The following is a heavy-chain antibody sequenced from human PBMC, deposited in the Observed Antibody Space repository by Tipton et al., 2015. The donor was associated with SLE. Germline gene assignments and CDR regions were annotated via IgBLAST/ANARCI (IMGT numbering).Heavy chain of an antibody. J-gene: IGHJ4*02. Sequence: SLRLSCTSSGFTFGDYAMSWVRQAPGKGLEWVGFIRSKAYGGTTDYAASVKARFTISGDDSQSIAYLQMNSLRAEDTAVYFCAKDPEGDRGWGFDHWGQGILVTVSS. V-gene: IGHV3-49*04. D-gene: IGHD2-21*01. CDR2: IRSKAYGGTT. CDR3: AKDPEGDRGWGFDH. CDR1: GFTFGDYA.